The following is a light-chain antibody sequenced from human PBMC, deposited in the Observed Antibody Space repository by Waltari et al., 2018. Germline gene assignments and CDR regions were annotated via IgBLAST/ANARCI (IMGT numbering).Light chain of an antibody. CDR3: QQYNSYSYT. CDR2: DAS. Sequence: DIQMTRSPSTLSASVGARAPITCRASPSISSWLAWYQQKPGKAPKLLIYDASSLESGVPSRFSGSGSGTEFTLTISSLQPDDFATYYCQQYNSYSYTFGQGTKLEIK. CDR1: PSISSW. J-gene: IGKJ2*01. V-gene: IGKV1-5*01.